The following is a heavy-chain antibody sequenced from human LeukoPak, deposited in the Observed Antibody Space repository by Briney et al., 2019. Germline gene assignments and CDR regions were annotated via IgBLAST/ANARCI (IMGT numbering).Heavy chain of an antibody. D-gene: IGHD7-27*01. Sequence: GGSLRLSCAASGFTFYDYGMTWVRQAPGKGLEWVSGINWNGGSTGYADSVKGRFTISRDNAKNSLSLQMNSLRAEDTALYYRPRGLNWVDYWGQGILVTVSS. J-gene: IGHJ4*02. CDR3: PRGLNWVDY. CDR1: GFTFYDYG. V-gene: IGHV3-20*04. CDR2: INWNGGST.